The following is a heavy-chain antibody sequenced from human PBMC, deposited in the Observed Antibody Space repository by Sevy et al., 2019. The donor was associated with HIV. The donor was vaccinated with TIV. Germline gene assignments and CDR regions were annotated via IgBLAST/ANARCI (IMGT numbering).Heavy chain of an antibody. CDR3: TRVEGAADWGMDV. D-gene: IGHD1-26*01. CDR1: GFTFDDYT. J-gene: IGHJ6*02. V-gene: IGHV3-49*04. Sequence: GGSLRLSCRASGFTFDDYTMSWVRQAPGKGLEWVAFIRSKAYGGTTEYAASGKGRFTISRDESKSIAYLQMNSLKTGDTAVYYCTRVEGAADWGMDVWGQGTTVTVSS. CDR2: IRSKAYGGTT.